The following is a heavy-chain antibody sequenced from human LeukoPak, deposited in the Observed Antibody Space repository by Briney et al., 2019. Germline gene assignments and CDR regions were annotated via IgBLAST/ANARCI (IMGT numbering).Heavy chain of an antibody. CDR3: ARVIAASGLLYFDY. J-gene: IGHJ4*02. Sequence: SETLSLTCTVSGYSISSGYYWGWIRQPPGMGLEWIGSIYHSGSTYYNPSLKSRVTISVDTSKNQFSLKLSSVTAADTAVYYCARVIAASGLLYFDYWGQGTLVTVSS. D-gene: IGHD6-19*01. V-gene: IGHV4-38-2*02. CDR2: IYHSGST. CDR1: GYSISSGYY.